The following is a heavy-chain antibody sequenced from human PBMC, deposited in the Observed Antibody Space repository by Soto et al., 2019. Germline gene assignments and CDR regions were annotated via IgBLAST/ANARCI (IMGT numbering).Heavy chain of an antibody. CDR2: IIPIFGTA. Sequence: SVKVSCKASGGTFSSYAISWVRQAPGQGLEWMGGIIPIFGTANYAQKFQGRVTITADESTSTAYMELSSLRSEDTAVYYCAGAGWLQTPAQHTLIPLFDYWGQGTLVTVSS. CDR1: GGTFSSYA. J-gene: IGHJ4*02. CDR3: AGAGWLQTPAQHTLIPLFDY. D-gene: IGHD5-12*01. V-gene: IGHV1-69*13.